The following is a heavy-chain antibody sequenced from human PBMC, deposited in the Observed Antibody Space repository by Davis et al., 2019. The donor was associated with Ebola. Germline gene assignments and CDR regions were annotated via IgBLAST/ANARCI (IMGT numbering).Heavy chain of an antibody. Sequence: HTGGSLRLSCEASGFIFNNYWMRWVRHVPGKGLVWVSRIDSDGTDTRYVDSVKGRFTISRDNTKNKLYMQMNSLRAEDTSIYFCVRDRNLLGHCSGGHCYSNCSGMDVWGQGTTVTVSS. V-gene: IGHV3-74*01. D-gene: IGHD2-21*02. CDR1: GFIFNNYW. J-gene: IGHJ6*02. CDR3: VRDRNLLGHCSGGHCYSNCSGMDV. CDR2: IDSDGTDT.